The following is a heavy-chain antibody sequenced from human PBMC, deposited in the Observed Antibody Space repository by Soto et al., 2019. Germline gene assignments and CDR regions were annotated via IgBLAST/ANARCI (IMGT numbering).Heavy chain of an antibody. J-gene: IGHJ4*02. CDR2: IWYDGSNK. Sequence: QVQLVESGGGVVQPGRSLRLSCAASGFTFSSYGMHWVRQAPGKGLEWVAVIWYDGSNKYYADSVKGRFTISRDNSKNTLYLQMNSLRAEDTAVYYCARDKDGGIAAAGTPLDYWGQGTLVTVSS. D-gene: IGHD6-13*01. CDR3: ARDKDGGIAAAGTPLDY. V-gene: IGHV3-33*01. CDR1: GFTFSSYG.